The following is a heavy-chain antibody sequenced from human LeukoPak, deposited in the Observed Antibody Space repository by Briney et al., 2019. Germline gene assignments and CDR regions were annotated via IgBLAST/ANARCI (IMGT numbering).Heavy chain of an antibody. Sequence: SETLSLTCTVSGGSISSYYWSWIRQPPGKGLEWIGYIYYSGRTNYNPSLKSRVTISVDTSKNQFSLKLSSVTAADTAVYYCARGYCDFWSGYLNWFDPWGQGTLVTVSS. CDR1: GGSISSYY. J-gene: IGHJ5*02. CDR3: ARGYCDFWSGYLNWFDP. V-gene: IGHV4-59*01. D-gene: IGHD3-3*01. CDR2: IYYSGRT.